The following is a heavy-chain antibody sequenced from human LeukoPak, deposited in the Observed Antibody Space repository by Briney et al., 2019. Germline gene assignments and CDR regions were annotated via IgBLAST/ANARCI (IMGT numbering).Heavy chain of an antibody. J-gene: IGHJ4*02. CDR2: INHSGST. CDR1: GGSFSGYY. V-gene: IGHV4-34*01. CDR3: ARGQYGAFDY. D-gene: IGHD4-17*01. Sequence: PSETLSLTCAVYGGSFSGYYWSWIRQPPGKGLEWIGEINHSGSTNYNPSLKSRVTISVDTSKNQFSLKLSSVTAADTAVYYCARGQYGAFDYWGQGTLVTVSS.